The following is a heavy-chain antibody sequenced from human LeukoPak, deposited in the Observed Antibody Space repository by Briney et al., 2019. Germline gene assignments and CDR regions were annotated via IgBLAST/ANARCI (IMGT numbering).Heavy chain of an antibody. CDR2: ISGSGGSI. CDR3: AKVLHYYDDNTSPGY. V-gene: IGHV3-23*01. J-gene: IGHJ4*02. Sequence: PGGSLRLSCAASGFTFSSYAISWVRQAPGKGLEWVSAISGSGGSIYYADSVKGRFTISRDNSKNTLYLQMTGLRAEDTAVYYCAKVLHYYDDNTSPGYWGRGTLVTVSS. D-gene: IGHD3-22*01. CDR1: GFTFSSYA.